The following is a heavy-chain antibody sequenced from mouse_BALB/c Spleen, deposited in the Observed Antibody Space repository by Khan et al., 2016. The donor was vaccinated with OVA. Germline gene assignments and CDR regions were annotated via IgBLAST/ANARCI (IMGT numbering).Heavy chain of an antibody. Sequence: VQLQQSGPELVKPGASVKMSCKASGYTFTNYIIHWVKQKHGQGLEWIGYINPYNDGAKYNEKFKDKATLTSDKSYSTAYMELSGLTSQYCAVYYCAIDYVSSFSFAYLGQVTLVTVSA. CDR3: AIDYVSSFSFAY. D-gene: IGHD1-1*01. CDR2: INPYNDGA. V-gene: IGHV1S136*01. J-gene: IGHJ3*01. CDR1: GYTFTNYI.